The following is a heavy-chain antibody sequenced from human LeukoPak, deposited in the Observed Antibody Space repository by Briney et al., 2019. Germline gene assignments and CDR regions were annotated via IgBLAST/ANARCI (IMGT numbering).Heavy chain of an antibody. CDR2: IRYDGSNK. CDR1: GFTFSSYG. V-gene: IGHV3-30*02. D-gene: IGHD3-10*01. Sequence: GGSLRLSCAASGFTFSSYGMHWVRQAPGKGLEWVSFIRYDGSNKYYTDSVKGRFTISRDNSKNTLYLQMNSLRAEDTAVYYCARGVDYYGSYWGQGTLVTVSS. CDR3: ARGVDYYGSY. J-gene: IGHJ4*02.